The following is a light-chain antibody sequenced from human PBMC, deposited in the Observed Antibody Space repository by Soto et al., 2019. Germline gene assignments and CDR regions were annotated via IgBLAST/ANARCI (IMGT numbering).Light chain of an antibody. CDR3: QQYDNLPIT. V-gene: IGKV1-33*01. CDR1: QDISNY. CDR2: DAS. Sequence: DIPMTQSPSSLSASVGDRVTITCQASQDISNYSNWYQQKPGKAPKLLIYDASNLETGVPSRFSGSGSGTDFTFTISSLQPEDIATYYCQQYDNLPITFGQGTRLEIK. J-gene: IGKJ5*01.